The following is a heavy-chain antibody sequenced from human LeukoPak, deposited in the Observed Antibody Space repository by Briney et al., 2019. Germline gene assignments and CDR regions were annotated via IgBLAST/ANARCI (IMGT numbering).Heavy chain of an antibody. CDR2: IKQDGSEK. Sequence: GGSLRLSCAASGFTFSRYWMSWVRQAPGKGLEWVANIKQDGSEKYYVDSVKGRFTISRDNAKNSLYLQMNSLRTGDTAVYYCAREVGLNWGQGTLVTVSS. CDR3: AREVGLN. J-gene: IGHJ4*02. V-gene: IGHV3-7*01. D-gene: IGHD2-2*01. CDR1: GFTFSRYW.